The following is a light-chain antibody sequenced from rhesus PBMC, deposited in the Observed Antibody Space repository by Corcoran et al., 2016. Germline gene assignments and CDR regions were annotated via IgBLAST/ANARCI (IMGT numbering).Light chain of an antibody. CDR1: QSLVDSEDGNTY. CDR3: MQALEFPLT. J-gene: IGKJ4*01. CDR2: EVS. V-gene: IGKV2-104*02. Sequence: DIVMTQTPLSLPVTPGEPASISCRSSQSLVDSEDGNTYLDWYLQKPGQSPPLLIFEVSNRASGVPDRFSGSGSDTDFTLKISGVEAEYVGVYCCMQALEFPLTFGGGTKVEIK.